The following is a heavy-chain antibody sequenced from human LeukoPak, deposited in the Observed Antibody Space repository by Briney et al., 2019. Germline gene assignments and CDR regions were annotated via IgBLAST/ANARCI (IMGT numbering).Heavy chain of an antibody. V-gene: IGHV4-61*10. Sequence: PSETLSLTCTVSGGSISSGSYYWSWIRQPAGKGLEWIGHIFYTGSSNYNPSLKSRVTISLDRSKNQFSLRLTSVTAADTAVYYCARAGAWQIDPWGQGTLVTVSS. CDR2: IFYTGSS. J-gene: IGHJ5*02. CDR1: GGSISSGSYY. D-gene: IGHD3-10*01. CDR3: ARAGAWQIDP.